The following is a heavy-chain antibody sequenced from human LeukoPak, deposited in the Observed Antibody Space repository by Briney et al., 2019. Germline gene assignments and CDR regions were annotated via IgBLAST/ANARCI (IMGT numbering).Heavy chain of an antibody. CDR3: AKLCGYPRIFDAFDI. J-gene: IGHJ3*02. CDR2: ISWNSGSI. Sequence: GGSLRLSCAASGFISDVYAMHWVRQAPGKGLEWVSGISWNSGSIGYADSVKGRFTISRDNAKNSLYLQMNSLRAEDTALYYCAKLCGYPRIFDAFDIWGQGTMVTVSS. CDR1: GFISDVYA. D-gene: IGHD5-12*01. V-gene: IGHV3-9*02.